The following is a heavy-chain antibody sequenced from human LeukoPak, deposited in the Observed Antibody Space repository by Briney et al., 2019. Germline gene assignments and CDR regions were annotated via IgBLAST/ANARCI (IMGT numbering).Heavy chain of an antibody. CDR2: IWNSGNT. Sequence: SETLSLTCSVSGGSVSIATYYWSWIRQPPGKGLEWIGYIWNSGNTRYNPSLKSRLTISVDTSKNQFSLKLSSVTAADTAIYYCAKEAAYHNSGSRPIDSWGQGTLVTVSS. J-gene: IGHJ4*02. V-gene: IGHV4-61*01. CDR3: AKEAAYHNSGSRPIDS. D-gene: IGHD3-10*01. CDR1: GGSVSIATYY.